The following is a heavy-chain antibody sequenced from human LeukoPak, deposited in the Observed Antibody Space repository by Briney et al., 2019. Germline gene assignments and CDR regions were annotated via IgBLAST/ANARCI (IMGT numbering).Heavy chain of an antibody. V-gene: IGHV1-18*01. D-gene: IGHD2-15*01. CDR1: GYTFTSYG. CDR3: ARCTGGGSCYGVRY. CDR2: ISAYNGNT. J-gene: IGHJ4*02. Sequence: ASVKVSCKASGYTFTSYGISWVRQAPGQGLEWMGWISAYNGNTNYAQKLQGGVTMTTDTSTSTAYMELRSLRSGDTAVYYCARCTGGGSCYGVRYWGQGTLVTVSS.